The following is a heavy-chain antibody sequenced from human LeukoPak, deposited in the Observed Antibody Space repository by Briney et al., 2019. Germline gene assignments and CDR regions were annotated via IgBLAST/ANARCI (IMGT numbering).Heavy chain of an antibody. CDR1: GGTFSSYA. J-gene: IGHJ3*02. CDR2: IIPILGTA. Sequence: SVKVSCKGSGGTFSSYAISGVRPAGGQGLEWMGGIIPILGTANYAQNFQGRVTIHAHKSTSTAHMELSSLRSEDTAVYYCAIDGYSGYVAAFDIWGQATMVTVSS. CDR3: AIDGYSGYVAAFDI. D-gene: IGHD5-12*01. V-gene: IGHV1-69*06.